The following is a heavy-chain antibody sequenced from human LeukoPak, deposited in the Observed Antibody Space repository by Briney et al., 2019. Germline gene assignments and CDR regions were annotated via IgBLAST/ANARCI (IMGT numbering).Heavy chain of an antibody. CDR3: ARGVYIAAAQYGY. CDR1: GGSISSYY. D-gene: IGHD6-13*01. J-gene: IGHJ4*02. Sequence: SETLSLTCTVSGGSISSYYWNWIRQPPGKGLEWIGYIYYSGTTNYNPSLKSRATISVDTSKNQFSLKLSSVTAADTAVYYCARGVYIAAAQYGYWGQGTLVTVSS. V-gene: IGHV4-59*01. CDR2: IYYSGTT.